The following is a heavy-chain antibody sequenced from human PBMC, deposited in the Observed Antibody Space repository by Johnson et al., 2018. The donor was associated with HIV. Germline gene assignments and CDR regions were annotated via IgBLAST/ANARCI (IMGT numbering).Heavy chain of an antibody. CDR1: GFTFSDYY. CDR3: ATCSDQVLLGGDVFDV. J-gene: IGHJ3*01. V-gene: IGHV3-30*03. CDR2: ISYDGSNK. D-gene: IGHD3-16*01. Sequence: VQLVESGGGLVKPGGSLRLSCAASGFTFSDYYMSWIRQAPGKGLEWVAVISYDGSNKYYADSVKGRFTISRDNSKNTLYLQMNSLRAEDTAVYYCATCSDQVLLGGDVFDVWGQGTVVIVSS.